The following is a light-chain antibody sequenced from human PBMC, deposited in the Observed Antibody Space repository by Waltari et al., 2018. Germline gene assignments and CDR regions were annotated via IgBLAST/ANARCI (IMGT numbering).Light chain of an antibody. CDR3: QVYNNDMYT. Sequence: DIQMTQSPSTLSESVGDRVIITGRASQRISRWLAWYQHKPGKAPKRLISQASNGESGLPSRFSGSGSGTDFTLTINSLQPDDFATYYCQVYNNDMYTFGQGTKLEIK. CDR1: QRISRW. CDR2: QAS. J-gene: IGKJ2*01. V-gene: IGKV1-5*03.